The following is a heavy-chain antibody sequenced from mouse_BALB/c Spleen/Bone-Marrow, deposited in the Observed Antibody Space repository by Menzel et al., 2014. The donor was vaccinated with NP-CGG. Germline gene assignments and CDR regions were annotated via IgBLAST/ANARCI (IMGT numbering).Heavy chain of an antibody. CDR3: ARVWDYWYFDG. D-gene: IGHD4-1*01. Sequence: EVHLAESGGGLVQPGGSRKLSCAASGFTFSDYAMAWVRQAPGKGPEWVAFISNLAFSIYYADTVTGRFTISRENAKNTLYLEMTSLRSEDTAMYYCARVWDYWYFDGGGARTTVTVSS. CDR2: ISNLAFSI. V-gene: IGHV5-15*02. CDR1: GFTFSDYA. J-gene: IGHJ1*01.